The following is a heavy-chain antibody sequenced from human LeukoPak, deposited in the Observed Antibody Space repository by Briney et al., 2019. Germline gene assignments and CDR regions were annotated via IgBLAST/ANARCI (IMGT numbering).Heavy chain of an antibody. CDR3: ARDRGAAAGIDY. D-gene: IGHD6-13*01. J-gene: IGHJ4*02. V-gene: IGHV4-61*01. CDR1: GGSVSSGSYY. Sequence: SETLSLTCTVSGGSVSSGSYYWSWIRQLPGKGLEWIGYIYYSGSTNYNPSLKSRVTISVDTSKNQFSLKLSSVTAADTAVYYCARDRGAAAGIDYWGQGTLVTVSS. CDR2: IYYSGST.